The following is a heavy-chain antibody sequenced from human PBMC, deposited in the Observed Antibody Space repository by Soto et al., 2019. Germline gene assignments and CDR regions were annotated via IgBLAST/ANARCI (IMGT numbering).Heavy chain of an antibody. Sequence: QVQLVQSGAEVKKPGASVKVSCKASGYTFTSCAISWVRQAPGQGLEWMGWISAYNGNTNYAQKVQDRLTMTTDTXTSTAYMELRSLRSDDTAIYYCARHVGASGYAFDIWGQGTMVTVSS. CDR1: GYTFTSCA. D-gene: IGHD1-26*01. J-gene: IGHJ3*02. V-gene: IGHV1-18*01. CDR3: ARHVGASGYAFDI. CDR2: ISAYNGNT.